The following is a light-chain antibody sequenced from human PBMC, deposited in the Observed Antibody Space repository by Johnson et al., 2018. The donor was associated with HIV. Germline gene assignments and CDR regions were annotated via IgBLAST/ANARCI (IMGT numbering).Light chain of an antibody. CDR1: NSNIGSNT. Sequence: QSVLTQPPSVFGTPGQRVTISCSGSNSNIGSNTVNWYRHLPGTAPKLLIYTYDQRPSGVPDRFSGSKSGTSASLAISGLQAEDEADYYCGTWDSSLSAHYVFGTGTKVTVL. V-gene: IGLV1-44*01. J-gene: IGLJ1*01. CDR3: GTWDSSLSAHYV. CDR2: TYD.